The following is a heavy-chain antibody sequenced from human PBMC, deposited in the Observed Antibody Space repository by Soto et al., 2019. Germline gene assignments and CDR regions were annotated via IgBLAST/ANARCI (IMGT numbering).Heavy chain of an antibody. CDR3: ARGGVVLWFGESSTPHALDI. V-gene: IGHV1-69*01. Sequence: QVQLVQSGAEVKKPGSSVKVSCKASGGTFSSYAISWVRQAPGQGLEWMGGIIPIFGTANYAQKFQGRVTITADESTSTAYMELSSLRSEDTAVYYCARGGVVLWFGESSTPHALDIWGQGTMVTVSS. D-gene: IGHD3-10*01. J-gene: IGHJ3*02. CDR2: IIPIFGTA. CDR1: GGTFSSYA.